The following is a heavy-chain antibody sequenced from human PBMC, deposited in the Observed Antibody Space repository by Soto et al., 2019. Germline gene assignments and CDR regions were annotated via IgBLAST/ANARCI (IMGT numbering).Heavy chain of an antibody. Sequence: LSLTCTVSGGSISSYYWSWIRQPPGKGLEWIGYIYYSGSTNYNPSLKSRVTISVDTSKNQFSLKLSSVTAADTAVYYCASSDILTGGYDYWGQGTLVTVSS. D-gene: IGHD3-9*01. CDR1: GGSISSYY. J-gene: IGHJ4*02. V-gene: IGHV4-59*08. CDR2: IYYSGST. CDR3: ASSDILTGGYDY.